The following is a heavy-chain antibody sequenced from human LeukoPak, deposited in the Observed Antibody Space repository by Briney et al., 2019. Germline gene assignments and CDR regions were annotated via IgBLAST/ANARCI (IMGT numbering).Heavy chain of an antibody. CDR2: ISGSGGST. Sequence: PGGSLRLSCAASGFTFSSYAMSWVRQAPGKGLEWVSAISGSGGSTYYADSVKGRFTISRDNSKNTLYLQMNSLRAEDTAVYYCAKDIRSGYSWYYFDYWGQGTLVTVSS. J-gene: IGHJ4*02. D-gene: IGHD3-3*01. V-gene: IGHV3-23*01. CDR1: GFTFSSYA. CDR3: AKDIRSGYSWYYFDY.